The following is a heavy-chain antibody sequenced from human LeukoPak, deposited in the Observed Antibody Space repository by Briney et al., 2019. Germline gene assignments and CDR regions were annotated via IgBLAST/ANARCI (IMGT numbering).Heavy chain of an antibody. Sequence: PGGSLRLSCAASGFTFSSYSMNWVRQAPGKGLEWVSSISSSSSYIYYADSVKGRFTISRDNAKSSLYLQMNSLRAEDTAVYYCARDDVGWNDHFDYWGQGTLVTVSS. CDR3: ARDDVGWNDHFDY. CDR2: ISSSSSYI. CDR1: GFTFSSYS. J-gene: IGHJ4*02. V-gene: IGHV3-21*01. D-gene: IGHD1-1*01.